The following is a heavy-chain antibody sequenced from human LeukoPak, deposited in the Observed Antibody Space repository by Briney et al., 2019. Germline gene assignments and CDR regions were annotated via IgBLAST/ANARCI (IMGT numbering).Heavy chain of an antibody. CDR1: GYTFTSYY. J-gene: IGHJ4*02. CDR3: AREGYCSSTSCYDYFDY. V-gene: IGHV1-46*01. CDR2: INPSGGST. D-gene: IGHD2-2*01. Sequence: ASVKVSCKASGYTFTSYYMHWVRQAPGQGLEWMGIINPSGGSTSYAQKFQGRVTMTRDMSTSTVYMELSSLRSEDTAVYYCAREGYCSSTSCYDYFDYWGQGTLVTVSS.